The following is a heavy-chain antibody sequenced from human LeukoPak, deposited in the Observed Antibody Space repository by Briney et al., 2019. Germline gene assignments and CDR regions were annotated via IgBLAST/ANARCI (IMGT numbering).Heavy chain of an antibody. D-gene: IGHD2-15*01. J-gene: IGHJ4*02. CDR2: IYYSGST. Sequence: SETLSLTCTVSGGSISSSSYYWGWIRQPPGKGLEWIGGIYYSGSTYYNPSLKSRVIISVDTSKNQFSLELSSVTAADTAVYYCAREDRYCSGGSCYSWGQGTLVTVSS. CDR3: AREDRYCSGGSCYS. V-gene: IGHV4-39*07. CDR1: GGSISSSSYY.